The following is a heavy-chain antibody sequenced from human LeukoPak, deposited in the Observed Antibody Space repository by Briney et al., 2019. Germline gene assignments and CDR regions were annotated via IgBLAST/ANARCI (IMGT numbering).Heavy chain of an antibody. V-gene: IGHV4-39*07. CDR3: ARDRGINYGGNLGPQDFDY. D-gene: IGHD4-23*01. CDR1: GDSISSRTYF. Sequence: SETLSLTCTVSGDSISSRTYFWGWIRQPPGKGLDYIGSIYASGSTYYNPSLKSRVTISVDTSKNQFSLKLSSVTAADTAVYYCARDRGINYGGNLGPQDFDYWGQGTLVTVSS. J-gene: IGHJ4*02. CDR2: IYASGST.